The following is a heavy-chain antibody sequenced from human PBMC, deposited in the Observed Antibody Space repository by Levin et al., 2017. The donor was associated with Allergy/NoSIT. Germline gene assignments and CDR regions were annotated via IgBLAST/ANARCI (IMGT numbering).Heavy chain of an antibody. V-gene: IGHV4-61*01. J-gene: IGHJ3*02. Sequence: PSETLSLTCSVSGGSVSSGTYYWSWIRPPPGTGLEWIGYINYRGVTKYNPSLKSRVTISVDTSKNEFSLKLSSVTAADTAVYYCARHIVVVTALDAFDIWGQGTMVTVSS. CDR3: ARHIVVVTALDAFDI. CDR2: INYRGVT. D-gene: IGHD2-21*02. CDR1: GGSVSSGTYY.